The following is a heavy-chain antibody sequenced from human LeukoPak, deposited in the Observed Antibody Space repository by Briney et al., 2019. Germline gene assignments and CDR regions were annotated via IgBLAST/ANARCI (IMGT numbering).Heavy chain of an antibody. V-gene: IGHV1-18*01. CDR1: GYTFTSYG. Sequence: GASVKVSCKASGYTFTSYGISWVRQAPGQGLEWMGWISAYNGNTNYALKFQGRVTMTTDTSTSTAYMELRSLRSDDTAVYYCARVYSSGWYARCYFDYWGQGTLVTVSS. J-gene: IGHJ4*02. CDR3: ARVYSSGWYARCYFDY. D-gene: IGHD6-19*01. CDR2: ISAYNGNT.